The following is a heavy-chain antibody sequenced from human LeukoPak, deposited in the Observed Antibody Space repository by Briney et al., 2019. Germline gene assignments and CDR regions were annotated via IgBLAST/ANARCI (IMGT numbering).Heavy chain of an antibody. D-gene: IGHD6-13*01. CDR1: GFSFSSFA. J-gene: IGHJ4*02. Sequence: GGSLRLSCAASGFSFSSFAMSWVRQAPGKGLEWVSASSGSGGNTYYADSVRGRFTFSRDDSKNTLYLQMNSLRAEDTAVYYCAKGIRSGWYYFDYWGQGTLVAVSS. V-gene: IGHV3-23*01. CDR3: AKGIRSGWYYFDY. CDR2: SSGSGGNT.